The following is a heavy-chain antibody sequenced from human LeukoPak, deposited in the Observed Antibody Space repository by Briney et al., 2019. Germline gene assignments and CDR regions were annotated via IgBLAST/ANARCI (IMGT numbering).Heavy chain of an antibody. CDR2: ISSSGSTI. V-gene: IGHV3-11*01. J-gene: IGHJ4*02. Sequence: LSLTCTVSGGSISSSDYYWGWIRQAPGKGLEWVSYISSSGSTIYYADSVKGRFTIPRDNAKNSLYLQMNSLRAEDTAVYYCARETGSALDYWGQGTLVTVSS. CDR1: GGSISSSDYY. CDR3: ARETGSALDY. D-gene: IGHD3-9*01.